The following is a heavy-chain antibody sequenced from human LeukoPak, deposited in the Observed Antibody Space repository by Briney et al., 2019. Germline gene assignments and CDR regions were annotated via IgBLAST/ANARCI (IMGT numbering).Heavy chain of an antibody. V-gene: IGHV3-33*01. D-gene: IGHD1-26*01. CDR1: GFTFSSYD. Sequence: GGSLRLSCAASGFTFSSYDMYWVRQAAGKGLEWVALIWYDGSNKYYADSVKGRFTISRDNSKNTLYLQMNSLRAEDTAVFYCARGATPYWYLDLWGRGTLVTVSS. J-gene: IGHJ2*01. CDR2: IWYDGSNK. CDR3: ARGATPYWYLDL.